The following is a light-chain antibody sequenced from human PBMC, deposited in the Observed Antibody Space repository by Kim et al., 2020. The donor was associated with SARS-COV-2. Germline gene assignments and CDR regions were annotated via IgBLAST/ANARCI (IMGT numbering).Light chain of an antibody. Sequence: PVERATPSCRTSQSVSSNLALYQQKPCLAPRRLVYGASTRATGVPARFSGRESGTEVTLTISSLQSEDFAVYYCQQYNDWPPLTFGGGTKVEIK. CDR1: QSVSSN. CDR3: QQYNDWPPLT. CDR2: GAS. V-gene: IGKV3-15*01. J-gene: IGKJ4*01.